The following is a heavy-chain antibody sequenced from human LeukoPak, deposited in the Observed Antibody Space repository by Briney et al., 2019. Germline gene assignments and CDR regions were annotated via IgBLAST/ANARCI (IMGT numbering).Heavy chain of an antibody. Sequence: ASVKVSCKASGYTFTSYGINWVRQATGQGLEWVGWMNPNSGNTGYAQKFQGRVTMTRNTSISTAYMELSSLRSEDTAVYYCARAGGCTNGVCSRFVDVWGKGTTVTVSS. CDR2: MNPNSGNT. J-gene: IGHJ6*04. V-gene: IGHV1-8*01. D-gene: IGHD2-8*01. CDR3: ARAGGCTNGVCSRFVDV. CDR1: GYTFTSYG.